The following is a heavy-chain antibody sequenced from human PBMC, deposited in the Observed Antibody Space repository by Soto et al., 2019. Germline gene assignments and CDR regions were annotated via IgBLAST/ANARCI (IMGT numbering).Heavy chain of an antibody. CDR3: ARGGSFSSSSGGYYYYGMDV. CDR2: INPSGGST. Sequence: GASVKVSCKASGYTFTSYYMHWVRQAPGQGLEWMGIINPSGGSTSYAQKFQGRVTMTRDASTSTVYMELSSLRSEDTAVYYCARGGSFSSSSGGYYYYGMDVWGQGTTVTVSS. D-gene: IGHD1-26*01. V-gene: IGHV1-46*01. J-gene: IGHJ6*02. CDR1: GYTFTSYY.